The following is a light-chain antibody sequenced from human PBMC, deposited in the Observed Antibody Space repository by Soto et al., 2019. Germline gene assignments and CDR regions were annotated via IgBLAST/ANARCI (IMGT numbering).Light chain of an antibody. V-gene: IGKV1-5*01. J-gene: IGKJ5*01. CDR1: ENIIKY. CDR3: QHYHSQPIT. CDR2: AAS. Sequence: DILLIQSPATLSASVGDRITITCRASENIIKYLAWYQQRSGSAPNLLIYAASDLERGVPSRFSGSGSGTEFTLTIDNLQPNDSATYFCQHYHSQPITFGLGT.